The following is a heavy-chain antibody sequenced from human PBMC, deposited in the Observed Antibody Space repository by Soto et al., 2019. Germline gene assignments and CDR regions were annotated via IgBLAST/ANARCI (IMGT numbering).Heavy chain of an antibody. D-gene: IGHD5-18*01. Sequence: QVQLVQSGAEVKKPGSSVKVSCKASGGTFSSYAISWVRQAPGQGLEWMGGIIPIFGTANYAQKFQGRVTITADESTSTAYMELSSLRSEDTALYYCARGPPRAPVVGYGYNWLDPWGQGTLVTVSS. CDR3: ARGPPRAPVVGYGYNWLDP. V-gene: IGHV1-69*12. CDR2: IIPIFGTA. CDR1: GGTFSSYA. J-gene: IGHJ5*02.